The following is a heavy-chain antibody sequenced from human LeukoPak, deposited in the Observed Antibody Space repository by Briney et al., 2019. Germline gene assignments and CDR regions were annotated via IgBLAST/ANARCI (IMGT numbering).Heavy chain of an antibody. J-gene: IGHJ5*02. CDR3: ARSDGGFDP. D-gene: IGHD2-21*02. CDR2: IYYSGST. CDR1: GGSIRGYY. Sequence: SETLSLTCSVSGGSIRGYYWSWIRQPPGKGLEWIGYIYYSGSTNYNPSLNSRLTISVDTSKNQFSLRLSSVTAAYTAVYYCARSDGGFDPWGQGTLVTVSS. V-gene: IGHV4-59*01.